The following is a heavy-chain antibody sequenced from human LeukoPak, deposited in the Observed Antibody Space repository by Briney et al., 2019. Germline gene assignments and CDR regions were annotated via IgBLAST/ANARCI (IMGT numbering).Heavy chain of an antibody. CDR1: GGSISSYY. CDR3: ATQPVVTPVDAFDI. CDR2: IYYSGST. D-gene: IGHD4-23*01. J-gene: IGHJ3*02. Sequence: SETLSLTCTVSGGSISSYYWSWIRQPPGKGLEWIGYIYYSGSTNYNPSLKSRVTISVDTSKNQFSLKLSSVTAADTAVYYCATQPVVTPVDAFDIWGQGTMVTVSS. V-gene: IGHV4-59*08.